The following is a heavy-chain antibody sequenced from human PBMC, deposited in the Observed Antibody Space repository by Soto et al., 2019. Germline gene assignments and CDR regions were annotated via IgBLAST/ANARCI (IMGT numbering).Heavy chain of an antibody. CDR2: IYYTGNT. CDR1: GASISGGDYY. Sequence: QVQLQESGPGLVKPSQTLSLTCTVSGASISGGDYYWTWIRQPPGTGLEWIGSIYYTGNTYSNPSLASRLSISVDPSNNQFALRLTSVTAPDTAIYYCARATYDSSTYYLDYWGQGTLVTVSS. D-gene: IGHD3-22*01. V-gene: IGHV4-30-4*01. J-gene: IGHJ4*02. CDR3: ARATYDSSTYYLDY.